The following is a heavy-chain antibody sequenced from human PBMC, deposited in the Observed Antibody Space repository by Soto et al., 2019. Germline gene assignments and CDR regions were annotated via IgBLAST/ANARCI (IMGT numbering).Heavy chain of an antibody. Sequence: PGGSLRLSCAASGFTFSDYYMSWIRQAPGKGLEWVSYIGPSSSYTNYADSVKGRFTISRDNTKNSLYLQMNSLRAEDTAVYYCARVVRLMLYSDYWGQGTLVTGS. D-gene: IGHD2-8*01. V-gene: IGHV3-11*06. CDR1: GFTFSDYY. CDR2: IGPSSSYT. J-gene: IGHJ4*02. CDR3: ARVVRLMLYSDY.